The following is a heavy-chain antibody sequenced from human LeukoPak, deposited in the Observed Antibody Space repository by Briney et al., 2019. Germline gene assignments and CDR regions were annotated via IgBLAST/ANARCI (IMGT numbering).Heavy chain of an antibody. CDR2: ISSSSSTI. J-gene: IGHJ4*02. D-gene: IGHD5-12*01. CDR3: ARDLGYSGYEGIGH. V-gene: IGHV3-48*01. Sequence: GGSLRLSCAASGFTFSSYSMNWVRQAPGKGLEWVSYISSSSSTIYYADSVKGRFTISRDNAKNSLYLQMNSLRAEDTTVYYCARDLGYSGYEGIGHWGQGTLVTVSS. CDR1: GFTFSSYS.